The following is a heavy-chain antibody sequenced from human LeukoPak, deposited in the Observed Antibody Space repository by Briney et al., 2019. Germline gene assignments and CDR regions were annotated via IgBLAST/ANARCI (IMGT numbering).Heavy chain of an antibody. CDR3: ARDHAYGRSWAVAEDY. J-gene: IGHJ4*02. CDR2: IKQDGSEK. V-gene: IGHV3-7*04. CDR1: GFPFSNYW. D-gene: IGHD6-19*01. Sequence: PGGSLRLSCAASGFPFSNYWMSWVGQAPGKGLEWVANIKQDGSEKYYVDSVKGRFTISRDNANNSLYLQMNSLRGEDTTVFYCARDHAYGRSWAVAEDYWGQGTLVTVSS.